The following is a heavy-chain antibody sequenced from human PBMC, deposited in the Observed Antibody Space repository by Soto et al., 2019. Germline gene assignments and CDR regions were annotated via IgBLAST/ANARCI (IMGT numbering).Heavy chain of an antibody. CDR3: ASQRMDV. Sequence: SGFTFSSYSMNWVRQAPGKGLEWVSSISSSSSYIYYADSVKGRFTISRDNSKNTLYLQMNSLRAEDTAVYYCASQRMDVWGQGTTVTVSS. V-gene: IGHV3-21*04. J-gene: IGHJ6*02. CDR2: ISSSSSYI. CDR1: GFTFSSYS.